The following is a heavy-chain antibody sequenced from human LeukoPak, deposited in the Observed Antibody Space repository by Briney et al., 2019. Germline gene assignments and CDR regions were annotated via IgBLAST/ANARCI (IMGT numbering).Heavy chain of an antibody. Sequence: PGGSLRLSCAVSGFSFSNSLMSWVRQAPGKGLEWVANINQDGTLTYYVDSMRGRFTISRDNAKSSLYLQMNSERAEDTALYFCARVVGAHEVFDYWGQGTPVTVSS. J-gene: IGHJ4*02. CDR3: ARVVGAHEVFDY. V-gene: IGHV3-7*01. CDR2: INQDGTLT. CDR1: GFSFSNSL. D-gene: IGHD1-26*01.